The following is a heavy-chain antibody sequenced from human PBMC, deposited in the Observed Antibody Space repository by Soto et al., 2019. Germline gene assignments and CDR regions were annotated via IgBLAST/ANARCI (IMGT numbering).Heavy chain of an antibody. D-gene: IGHD6-19*01. CDR2: ISGRGA. CDR3: AKDSWGGTVSGWSHDS. J-gene: IGHJ4*02. V-gene: IGHV3-23*01. Sequence: EVQLFESGGGLVQRGGSLRPSCAASGFTLSNDPMSWVRQASGNGLEWVPVISGRGAFDANSVKGLFTISRDHSKNTLDLQMNSLRGDDTAVYYWAKDSWGGTVSGWSHDSWGQGTLVTVSS. CDR1: GFTLSNDP.